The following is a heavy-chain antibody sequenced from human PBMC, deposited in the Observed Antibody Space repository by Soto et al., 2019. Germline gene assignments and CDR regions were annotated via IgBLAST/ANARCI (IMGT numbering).Heavy chain of an antibody. D-gene: IGHD1-26*01. J-gene: IGHJ3*02. CDR2: ISGSGGST. V-gene: IGHV3-23*01. CDR3: AKDRWASGSYYSPDAFDI. Sequence: PGGSLRLSCAASGFTFSSYAMSWVRQAPGKGLEWVSAISGSGGSTYYADSVKGRFTISRDNSKNTLYLQMNSLRAEDTAVYYCAKDRWASGSYYSPDAFDIWGQGTMVTVSS. CDR1: GFTFSSYA.